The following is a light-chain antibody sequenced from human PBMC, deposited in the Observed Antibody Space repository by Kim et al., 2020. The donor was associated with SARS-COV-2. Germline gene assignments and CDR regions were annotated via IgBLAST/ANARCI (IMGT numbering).Light chain of an antibody. CDR3: QVWDSSSDHRVV. Sequence: PGKTVQVSCGGNSIGSKSVHVYQQKSGQAPVLVIYYGSDRPSGIPERFSGSNSGNTATLTISRVEAGDEADYYCQVWDSSSDHRVVFGGGAKVTVL. CDR1: SIGSKS. J-gene: IGLJ2*01. CDR2: YGS. V-gene: IGLV3-21*04.